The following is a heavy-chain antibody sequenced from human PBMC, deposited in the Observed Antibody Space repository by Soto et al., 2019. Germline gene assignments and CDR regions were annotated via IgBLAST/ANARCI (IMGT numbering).Heavy chain of an antibody. Sequence: GASVKVSCKASGYTFTTYGITWVRQAPGQGLEWMGWISAYSGNTNYAQKFQGRVTMTTDTSTSTAYMQLRSLRSDETAVYYCARPSNDVLTGPSEAFDIWGQGTMVTVSS. CDR2: ISAYSGNT. CDR3: ARPSNDVLTGPSEAFDI. J-gene: IGHJ3*02. V-gene: IGHV1-18*04. CDR1: GYTFTTYG. D-gene: IGHD3-9*01.